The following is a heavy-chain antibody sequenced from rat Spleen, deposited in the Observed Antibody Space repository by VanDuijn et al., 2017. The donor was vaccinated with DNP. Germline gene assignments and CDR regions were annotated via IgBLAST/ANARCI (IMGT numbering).Heavy chain of an antibody. V-gene: IGHV5S10*01. Sequence: EVQLVESGGRLVQPGNSLRLSCAASGFSFSDYAMAWVRQSPKKGLEWVATIIYDGSHTFYRDSVQGRFTISRDNAKTTLYLQMDSLRSDDTATYYCVTRGMYGGYDHWGQGVMVTVSS. CDR3: VTRGMYGGYDH. J-gene: IGHJ2*01. D-gene: IGHD1-11*01. CDR1: GFSFSDYA. CDR2: IIYDGSHT.